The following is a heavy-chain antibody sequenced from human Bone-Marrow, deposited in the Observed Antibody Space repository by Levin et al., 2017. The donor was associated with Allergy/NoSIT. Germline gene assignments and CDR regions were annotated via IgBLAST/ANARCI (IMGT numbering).Heavy chain of an antibody. Sequence: PGGSLRLSCAASGFSFTNYGMHWVRQAPGKGLEWVAVISADATRSHFADSVKGRFTISRDNSKNTLFLQLSSLRAEDTAAYYCAKDTSWDGDQGDGYLDSWGQGTLVTVSS. J-gene: IGHJ4*02. D-gene: IGHD4-17*01. CDR1: GFSFTNYG. CDR3: AKDTSWDGDQGDGYLDS. CDR2: ISADATRS. V-gene: IGHV3-30*18.